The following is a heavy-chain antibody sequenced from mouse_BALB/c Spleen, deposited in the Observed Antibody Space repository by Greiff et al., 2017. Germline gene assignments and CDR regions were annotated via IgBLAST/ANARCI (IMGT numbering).Heavy chain of an antibody. CDR3: AFYYDYDPWFAY. CDR1: GYTFTNYW. D-gene: IGHD2-4*01. CDR2: IYPGGGYT. J-gene: IGHJ3*01. Sequence: QVQLQQSGPELVKPGASVKIPCKASGYTFTNYWLGWVKQRPGHGLEWIGDIYPGGGYTNYNEKFKGKATLTADTSSSTAYMQLSSLTSEDSAVYFCAFYYDYDPWFAYWGQGTLVTVSA. V-gene: IGHV1-63*02.